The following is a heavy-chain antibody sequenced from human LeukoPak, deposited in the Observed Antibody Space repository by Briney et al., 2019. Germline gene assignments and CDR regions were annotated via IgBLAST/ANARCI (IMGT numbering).Heavy chain of an antibody. D-gene: IGHD3-22*01. CDR3: ARGGRYYDSSGYWFDP. CDR2: INHSGST. Sequence: PSETLSLTCAVYGGSFSGYYWSWIRQPPGKGLEWIGEINHSGSTNYNPSLKSRVTISVDTSKNQFSLKLSSVTAADTAVYYCARGGRYYDSSGYWFDPWGQGTLVTVSS. V-gene: IGHV4-34*01. CDR1: GGSFSGYY. J-gene: IGHJ5*02.